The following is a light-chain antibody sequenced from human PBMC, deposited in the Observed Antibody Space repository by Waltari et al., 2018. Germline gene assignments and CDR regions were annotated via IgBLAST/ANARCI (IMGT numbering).Light chain of an antibody. CDR3: TSYGSPDTFYI. Sequence: QAALTQSPSLSGSLGQSVTISCTGTSRDIGTYNRVSWYQHHPGKAPKLIIHEVFRRPSGVSNRFSGSKSGNTATLTISGLQSEDEAIYYCTSYGSPDTFYIFGIGTRLTVL. CDR1: SRDIGTYNR. CDR2: EVF. V-gene: IGLV2-23*02. J-gene: IGLJ1*01.